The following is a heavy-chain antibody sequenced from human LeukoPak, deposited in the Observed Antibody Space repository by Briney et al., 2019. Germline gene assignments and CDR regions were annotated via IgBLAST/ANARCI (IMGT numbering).Heavy chain of an antibody. CDR2: IYHTGRT. J-gene: IGHJ5*02. CDR3: ARDQGHSGYDHGGLDP. V-gene: IGHV4-31*02. D-gene: IGHD5-12*01. Sequence: SETLSLTCIVSGASIKSGGYYWSWIRQRPGKGLEWIGEIYHTGRTEYNPSLKSRISISVDTPKNDFSLKLTSLSAADTDVYYGARDQGHSGYDHGGLDPWGQGILVTVSS. CDR1: GASIKSGGYY.